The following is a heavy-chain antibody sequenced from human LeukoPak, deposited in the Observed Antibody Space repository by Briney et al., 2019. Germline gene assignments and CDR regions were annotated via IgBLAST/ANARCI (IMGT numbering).Heavy chain of an antibody. CDR2: IFRDGSNQ. V-gene: IGHV3-30*03. J-gene: IGHJ5*02. CDR1: GFTFSSYG. D-gene: IGHD3-22*01. CDR3: ASGEGLYYDSSGYHP. Sequence: PGGSLRLSCAASGFTFSSYGMHWVRQAPGKGLEWVAVIFRDGSNQWYADSVKGRSSLSRDNSKNTLSLEMDSLRAEDTAVYYCASGEGLYYDSSGYHPWGQGKLVTVSS.